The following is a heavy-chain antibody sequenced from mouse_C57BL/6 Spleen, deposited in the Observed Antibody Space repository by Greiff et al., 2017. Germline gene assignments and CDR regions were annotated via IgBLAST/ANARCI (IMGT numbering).Heavy chain of an antibody. Sequence: QVQLQQSGAELARPGASVKLSCKASGYTFTSYGISWVKQRTGQGLEWIGEIYPRSGNTYYNEKFKGKATLTADKSSSTAYMELRSLTSEDSAVYFCATVTTVVEGATMDYWGQGTSVTVSS. CDR3: ATVTTVVEGATMDY. V-gene: IGHV1-81*01. CDR2: IYPRSGNT. J-gene: IGHJ4*01. D-gene: IGHD1-1*01. CDR1: GYTFTSYG.